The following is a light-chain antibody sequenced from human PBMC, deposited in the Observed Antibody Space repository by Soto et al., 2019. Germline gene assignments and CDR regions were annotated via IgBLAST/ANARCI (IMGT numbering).Light chain of an antibody. V-gene: IGKV3D-15*01. CDR3: QQYRGWPRT. J-gene: IGKJ1*01. Sequence: EIVLTQSPATLSVSPGERVTLSCRASQSVDINLAWYQQKPGQAPRLLIYGASTRATDMPGRFRGSGAGAEFTLTISSLQCEDSAVYYCQQYRGWPRTFGQGTKVEIK. CDR1: QSVDIN. CDR2: GAS.